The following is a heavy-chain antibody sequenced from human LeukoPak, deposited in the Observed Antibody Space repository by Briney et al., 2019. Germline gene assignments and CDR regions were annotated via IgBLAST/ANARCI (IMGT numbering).Heavy chain of an antibody. J-gene: IGHJ4*02. CDR3: AKRHGRYYYDSSGPFDY. CDR2: LNGGSGNV. V-gene: IGHV3-23*01. D-gene: IGHD3-22*01. Sequence: GGSLRLSCTASGFIFRNYAMAWVRQAPGKGLEWVSALNGGSGNVYYVDSVKGRFTISRDNVEHILYLEMNSLRAEDTAVYYCAKRHGRYYYDSSGPFDYWGQGTLVTVSS. CDR1: GFIFRNYA.